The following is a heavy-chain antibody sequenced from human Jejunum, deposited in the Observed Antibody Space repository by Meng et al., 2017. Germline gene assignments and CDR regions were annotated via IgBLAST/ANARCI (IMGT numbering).Heavy chain of an antibody. CDR3: AREWSGSYRHFDY. Sequence: QVQLEASGPGLLKPSGTLSLTCAVSGGSISTSDWWSWVRQPPGKGPEWIGEIHHSGSTNYNPSLKSRVTISVDKSKNQFSLKLSSVTAADTAVYYCAREWSGSYRHFDYWGQGTLVTVSS. V-gene: IGHV4-4*02. CDR2: IHHSGST. D-gene: IGHD1-26*01. CDR1: GGSISTSDW. J-gene: IGHJ4*02.